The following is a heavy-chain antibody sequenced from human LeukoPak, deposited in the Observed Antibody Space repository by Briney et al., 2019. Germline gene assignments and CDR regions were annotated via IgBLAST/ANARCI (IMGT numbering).Heavy chain of an antibody. Sequence: GGSLRLSCAASGFTFSAYNMNWVRQAPGKGLEWVSSISGTSTYIYYADSVRGRFTISRDNSKNTLYLQMNSLRAEDTAVYYCARGQFRFSSYDSSGFDYWGQGTLVAVSS. D-gene: IGHD3-22*01. CDR3: ARGQFRFSSYDSSGFDY. CDR1: GFTFSAYN. V-gene: IGHV3-21*01. J-gene: IGHJ4*02. CDR2: ISGTSTYI.